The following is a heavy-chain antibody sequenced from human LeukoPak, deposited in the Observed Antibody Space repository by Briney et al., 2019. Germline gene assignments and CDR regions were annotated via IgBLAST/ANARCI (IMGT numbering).Heavy chain of an antibody. V-gene: IGHV1-69*13. CDR2: IIPIFGTA. CDR1: GGTFSSYA. CDR3: ARELWFGELFNHPFDY. Sequence: SVKVSCKASGGTFSSYAISWVRQAPGQGLEWMGWIIPIFGTANYAQKFQGRDTITADESTSTAYMELSSLRSEDTAVYYCARELWFGELFNHPFDYWGQGTLVTVSS. J-gene: IGHJ4*02. D-gene: IGHD3-10*01.